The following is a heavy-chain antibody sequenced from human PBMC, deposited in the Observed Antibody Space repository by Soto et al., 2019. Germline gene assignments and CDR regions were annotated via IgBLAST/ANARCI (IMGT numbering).Heavy chain of an antibody. CDR2: ISWNSGSI. D-gene: IGHD5-12*01. V-gene: IGHV3-9*01. CDR1: GFTFDDYA. Sequence: DVQLVESGGGLVQPGRSLRLSCAASGFTFDDYAMHWVRQAPGKGLEWVSGISWNSGSIGYADSVKGRFTISRDNAKNSLYLQMNSLRAEDTALYYCAKDINYDYYFDYWGQGTLVTVSS. CDR3: AKDINYDYYFDY. J-gene: IGHJ4*02.